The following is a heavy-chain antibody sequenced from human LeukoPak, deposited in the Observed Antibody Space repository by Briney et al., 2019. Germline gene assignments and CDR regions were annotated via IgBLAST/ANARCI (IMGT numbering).Heavy chain of an antibody. CDR3: AAIGYCSSTSCPDY. D-gene: IGHD2-2*01. Sequence: GGSLRLSCAASGFTFSSYAMSWVRQAPGKGLEWVSAISGSGGSTYYADSVKGRFTISRDNSKNTLYLQMNSLRAEDTAVYYCAAIGYCSSTSCPDYWGQGTLVTVSS. CDR1: GFTFSSYA. V-gene: IGHV3-23*01. J-gene: IGHJ4*02. CDR2: ISGSGGST.